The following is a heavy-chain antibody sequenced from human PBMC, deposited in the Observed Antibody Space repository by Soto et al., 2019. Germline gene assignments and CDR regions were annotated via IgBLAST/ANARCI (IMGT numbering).Heavy chain of an antibody. CDR3: VKNSCGFGT. J-gene: IGHJ5*02. V-gene: IGHV3-23*01. Sequence: EMQVLEWGGGLVQPGGSLRLSCGASGFPFSSPDMSWVRQPPGKGLEWVSTLGGTAATTYYADSVRGRFTVARDNSNNTLSLHMNGLRPDDTAVYYCVKNSCGFGTWGQGTRVAVSS. CDR1: GFPFSSPD. CDR2: LGGTAATT.